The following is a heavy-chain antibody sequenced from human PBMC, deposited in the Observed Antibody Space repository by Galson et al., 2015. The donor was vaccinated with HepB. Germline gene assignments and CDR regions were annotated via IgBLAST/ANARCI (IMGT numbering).Heavy chain of an antibody. D-gene: IGHD3-16*01. J-gene: IGHJ4*02. CDR2: ISSSGGST. V-gene: IGHV3-23*01. CDR3: AKGGYDYVWGSYDY. CDR1: GFSFSSYA. Sequence: SLRLSCAASGFSFSSYAMSWVRQAPGKGLEWVSGISSSGGSTYYADSVKGRFTISRDNSKNTLYVQMNSLRAEDTAVYYCAKGGYDYVWGSYDYWGQGTLVTVSS.